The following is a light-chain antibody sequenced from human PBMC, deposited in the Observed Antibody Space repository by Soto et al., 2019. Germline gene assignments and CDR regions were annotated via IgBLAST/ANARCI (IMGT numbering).Light chain of an antibody. CDR1: RSISRSF. CDR2: GAS. Sequence: EIVLTQSPAILSLSPGERDSLSCVSSRSISRSFLAWSKQKPGQAHRLLIYGASSRATGIPDRCSGTGSETDFTLTSSRLQPEDFAVYYGQQYDNSPLTFGQGTRLEIK. V-gene: IGKV3-20*01. CDR3: QQYDNSPLT. J-gene: IGKJ5*01.